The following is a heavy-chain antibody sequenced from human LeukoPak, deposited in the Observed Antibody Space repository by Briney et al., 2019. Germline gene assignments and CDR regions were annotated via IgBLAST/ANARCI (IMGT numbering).Heavy chain of an antibody. V-gene: IGHV4-4*07. CDR2: IYTSGST. Sequence: SETLSLTCTVSGGSISSYYWSWIRQPAGKGLEWIGRIYTSGSTNYDPSLKSRVTMSVDTSKNQFPLKLSSVTAADTAVYYCARDPPPMTTVTTYYYYGMDVWGQGTTVIVSS. D-gene: IGHD4-17*01. CDR1: GGSISSYY. CDR3: ARDPPPMTTVTTYYYYGMDV. J-gene: IGHJ6*02.